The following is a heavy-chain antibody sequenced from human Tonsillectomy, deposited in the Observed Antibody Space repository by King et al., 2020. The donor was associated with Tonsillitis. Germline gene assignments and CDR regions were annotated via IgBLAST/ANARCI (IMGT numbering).Heavy chain of an antibody. CDR2: IYPSGST. Sequence: VQLQESGPRLVKPSPTLSLTCTVSGGSISSGSDFWSWVRQPAGKGLEWIGRIYPSGSTHYNPSLKSRVTISADTSRNQFSLKVNSVTAADAAVYYCTRDLGEIWGQGTMVTVSS. J-gene: IGHJ3*02. V-gene: IGHV4-61*02. CDR3: TRDLGEI. D-gene: IGHD7-27*01. CDR1: GGSISSGSDF.